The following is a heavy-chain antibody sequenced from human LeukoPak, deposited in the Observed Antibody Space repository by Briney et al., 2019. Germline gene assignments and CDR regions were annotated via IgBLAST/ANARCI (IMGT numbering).Heavy chain of an antibody. CDR3: ARGQSSSWYWVYFDY. Sequence: PSETLSLTCTVSGGSISSYCWSWIRQPPGKGLEWIGYIYYSGSTNYNPSLKSRVTISVDTSKNQFSLKLSSVTAADTAVYYCARGQSSSWYWVYFDYWGQGTLVTVSS. V-gene: IGHV4-59*01. CDR2: IYYSGST. J-gene: IGHJ4*02. CDR1: GGSISSYC. D-gene: IGHD6-13*01.